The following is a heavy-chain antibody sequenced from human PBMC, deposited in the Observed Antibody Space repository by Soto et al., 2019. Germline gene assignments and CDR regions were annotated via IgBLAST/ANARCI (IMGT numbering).Heavy chain of an antibody. CDR2: ISYDGSNK. Sequence: GGSLRLSCAASGFTFSSYAMHWVRQAPGKGLEWVAVISYDGSNKYYADSVKGRFTISRDNSKNTLYLQMNSLRAEDTAVYYCARDRGVVRFLGAGMDVWGQGTTVTVSS. CDR1: GFTFSSYA. V-gene: IGHV3-30-3*01. D-gene: IGHD3-3*01. CDR3: ARDRGVVRFLGAGMDV. J-gene: IGHJ6*02.